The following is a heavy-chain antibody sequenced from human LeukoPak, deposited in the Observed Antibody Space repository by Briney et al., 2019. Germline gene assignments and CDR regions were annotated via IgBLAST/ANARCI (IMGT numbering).Heavy chain of an antibody. Sequence: GGSLRLSCAAAGFTFSSYEMNWVRQAPGKGLEWVSYISAGNTIYYADSVKGRFTISRDNAKNSLYLQMSSLRAEDTAVYYCARDYASDYWGQGTLVTVSS. CDR1: GFTFSSYE. V-gene: IGHV3-48*03. D-gene: IGHD3-10*01. CDR3: ARDYASDY. J-gene: IGHJ4*02. CDR2: ISAGNTI.